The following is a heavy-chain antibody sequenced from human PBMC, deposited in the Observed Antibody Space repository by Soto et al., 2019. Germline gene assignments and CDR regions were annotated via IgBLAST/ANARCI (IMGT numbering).Heavy chain of an antibody. J-gene: IGHJ3*02. Sequence: PGGSLRLSCAASGFTFSSYAMHWVRQAPGKGLEYVSAISSNGGSTYYANSVKGRFTISRDNSKNTLYLQMGSLRAEDMAVYYCARLSCSSTSCYAAFDIWGQGTMVTVSS. CDR3: ARLSCSSTSCYAAFDI. V-gene: IGHV3-64*01. CDR1: GFTFSSYA. D-gene: IGHD2-2*01. CDR2: ISSNGGST.